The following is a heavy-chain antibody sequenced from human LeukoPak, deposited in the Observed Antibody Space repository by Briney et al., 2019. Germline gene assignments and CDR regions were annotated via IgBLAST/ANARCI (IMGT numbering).Heavy chain of an antibody. CDR3: ARVAAVTHYYYYMDV. CDR2: ITPIFGTA. J-gene: IGHJ6*03. CDR1: GGTFSSYA. V-gene: IGHV1-69*13. Sequence: VKVSRKASGGTFSSYAISWVRQAPGQGLEWMGGITPIFGTANYAQKFQGRVTITADESTSTAYLELSSLRSEDTAVYYCARVAAVTHYYYYMDVWGKGTTVTVSS. D-gene: IGHD2-15*01.